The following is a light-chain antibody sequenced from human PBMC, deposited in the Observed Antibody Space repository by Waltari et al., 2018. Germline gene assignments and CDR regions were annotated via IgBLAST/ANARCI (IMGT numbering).Light chain of an antibody. Sequence: QSVLTQPPSASGSPGQRVTISCSGSGSNIGSNTVNWYQQFPGAAPKLLIYTNSQRPSGVPDRFSGSKSGTSGYLAISGLQSEDEADYYWAAWDDGLNGWVFGGRTKLTVL. J-gene: IGLJ3*02. CDR1: GSNIGSNT. V-gene: IGLV1-44*01. CDR3: AAWDDGLNGWV. CDR2: TNS.